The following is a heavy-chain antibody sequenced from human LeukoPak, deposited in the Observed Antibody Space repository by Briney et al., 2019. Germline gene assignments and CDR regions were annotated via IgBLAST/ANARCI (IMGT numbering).Heavy chain of an antibody. CDR1: GFTFSSYA. J-gene: IGHJ4*02. CDR3: ARDKAGDSGIYYVFDY. Sequence: PGRSLRLSCAASGFTFSSYALHWVRQAPGKGLEWVSVISFDGSKKFHVVSVKGRFTISRDNSKNTLYLQMNSLRAEDTAVYFCARDKAGDSGIYYVFDYWGQGTLVTVSS. V-gene: IGHV3-30-3*01. D-gene: IGHD1-26*01. CDR2: ISFDGSKK.